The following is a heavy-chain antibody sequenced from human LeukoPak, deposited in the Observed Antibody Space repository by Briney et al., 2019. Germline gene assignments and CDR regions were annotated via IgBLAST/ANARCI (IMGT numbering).Heavy chain of an antibody. CDR2: ISYDGSNK. D-gene: IGHD5/OR15-5a*01. V-gene: IGHV3-30*18. CDR3: AKDTVKVSTIRRVPHYMDV. J-gene: IGHJ6*03. Sequence: GGSLRLSCAASGFTFSSYGMHWVRQAPGKGLEWVAVISYDGSNKYYADSVKGRFTTSRNNSKNTLYPQMNRLRTEDTAVYYCAKDTVKVSTIRRVPHYMDVWGKGTTVTISS. CDR1: GFTFSSYG.